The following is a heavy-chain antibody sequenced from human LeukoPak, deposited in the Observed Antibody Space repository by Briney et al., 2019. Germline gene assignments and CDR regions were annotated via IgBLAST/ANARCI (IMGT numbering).Heavy chain of an antibody. CDR1: GFTFSSYV. J-gene: IGHJ5*02. CDR3: ARGSGSSRNNWFDP. CDR2: ISYDGSNE. V-gene: IGHV3-30*04. Sequence: GGSLRLSCAASGFTFSSYVMHWVRQAPGKGLEWVAIISYDGSNEYYADSVKGRFTISRDNAKNSLYLQMNSLRAEDTAVYYCARGSGSSRNNWFDPWGQGTLVTVSS. D-gene: IGHD3-10*01.